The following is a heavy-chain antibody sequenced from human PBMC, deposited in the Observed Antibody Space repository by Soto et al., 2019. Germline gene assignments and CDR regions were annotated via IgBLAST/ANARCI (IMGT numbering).Heavy chain of an antibody. CDR1: GDSINSDKYY. V-gene: IGHV4-39*01. CDR3: ARLEGLATISYYFDF. CDR2: IYYRGNT. D-gene: IGHD3-9*01. Sequence: QLQESGPGLVKPSETLSLTCSVSGDSINSDKYYWGWIRQPPGKGLEWIGSIYYRGNTYYNPSPKILVTISLATSKSQSSLRPKPVTAADSAVYFCARLEGLATISYYFDFWGQGAQVTVSS. J-gene: IGHJ4*02.